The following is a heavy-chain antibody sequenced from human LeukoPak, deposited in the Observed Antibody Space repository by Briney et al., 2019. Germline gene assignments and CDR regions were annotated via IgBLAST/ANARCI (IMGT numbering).Heavy chain of an antibody. V-gene: IGHV3-30*02. J-gene: IGHJ6*03. CDR2: IRYDGSNK. CDR3: AKEPNPYAAYYYYYMDV. D-gene: IGHD2-2*01. CDR1: GFTFSSYG. Sequence: GGSLRLSCAASGFTFSSYGMHWVRQAPGKGLEWVAFIRYDGSNKYYADSVKGRFTISRDNSKNTLYLQMNSLRAEDTAVYYCAKEPNPYAAYYYYYMDVWGKGTTVTVSS.